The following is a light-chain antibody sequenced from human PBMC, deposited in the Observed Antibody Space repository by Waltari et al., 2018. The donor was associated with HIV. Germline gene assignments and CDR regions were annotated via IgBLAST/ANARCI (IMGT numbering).Light chain of an antibody. CDR2: KDT. CDR3: QSPDSSGPWV. V-gene: IGLV3-25*03. CDR1: ALPKQY. J-gene: IGLJ3*02. Sequence: SYELTQSPSVSVSPGQTARITCSGDALPKQYAYWYQQKPGQAPVLVIYKDTERPSGIPERFSGSSSGTTVTLTISGVQAEDEADYYCQSPDSSGPWVFGGGTKLTVL.